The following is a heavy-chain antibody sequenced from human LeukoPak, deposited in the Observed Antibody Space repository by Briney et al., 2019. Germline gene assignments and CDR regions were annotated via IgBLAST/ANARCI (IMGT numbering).Heavy chain of an antibody. CDR1: GGTFSSYA. D-gene: IGHD3-9*01. CDR2: IIPILGIA. CDR3: ARDDILTGSDFDY. V-gene: IGHV1-69*04. Sequence: SVKVSCKASGGTFSSYAISWVRQAPGQGLEWMGRIIPILGIANYAQKFQGRVTITADKSTSTAYMELSSLRSEDTAVYYCARDDILTGSDFDYWGQGTLVTVSS. J-gene: IGHJ4*02.